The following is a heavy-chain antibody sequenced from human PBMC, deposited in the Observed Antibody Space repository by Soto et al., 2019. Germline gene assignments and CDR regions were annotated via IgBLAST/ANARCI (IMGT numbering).Heavy chain of an antibody. D-gene: IGHD3-9*01. CDR2: ISYDGSNK. CDR1: GFTFSNYG. V-gene: IGHV3-30*03. Sequence: QPGGSLRLSCAASGFTFSNYGMHWVRQAPGKGLEWVAVISYDGSNKYYADSVKGRFTISRDNSKNTLYLQMNRLRAEDTAVYYCASQYYDILTGYQEVDYWGQGTLVTVSS. J-gene: IGHJ4*02. CDR3: ASQYYDILTGYQEVDY.